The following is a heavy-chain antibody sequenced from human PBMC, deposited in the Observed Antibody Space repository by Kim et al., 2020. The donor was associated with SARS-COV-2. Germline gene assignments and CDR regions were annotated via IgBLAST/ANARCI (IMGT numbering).Heavy chain of an antibody. CDR3: ARSAEGDF. V-gene: IGHV3-11*01. J-gene: IGHJ4*02. CDR2: TI. Sequence: TIPSADSVKGRFTTSRDNAKNSLYLQMSSLRADETAVYYCARSAEGDFWGQGILVTVSS.